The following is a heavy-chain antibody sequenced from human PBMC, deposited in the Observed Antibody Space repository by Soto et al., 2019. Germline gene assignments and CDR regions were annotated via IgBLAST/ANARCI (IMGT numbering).Heavy chain of an antibody. CDR3: ARDPALRGGYGKIFDY. D-gene: IGHD5-18*01. V-gene: IGHV4-31*03. CDR1: GGSISSGGYY. Sequence: QVQLQESGPGLVKPSQTLSLTCTVSGGSISSGGYYWSWIRQHPGKGLEWIGYIYYSGSTYYNPSLKSRVTISVDTSKNQFSLKLSSVTAADTVVYYCARDPALRGGYGKIFDYWGQGTLVTVSS. J-gene: IGHJ4*02. CDR2: IYYSGST.